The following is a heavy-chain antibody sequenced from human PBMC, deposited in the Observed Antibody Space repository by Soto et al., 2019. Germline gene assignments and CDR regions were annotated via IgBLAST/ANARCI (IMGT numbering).Heavy chain of an antibody. CDR3: ARVPISGDYDILTGEIDF. Sequence: QVQLVQSGAEVKKPGASVKVSCKASGYNFFSYGIGWMRQAPGQGLEWMGWISDYKGKTYYAQKFQGRVTMTTDRSASTAYMDLRSLKSDDTAVYYCARVPISGDYDILTGEIDFWGQGTRVTVSS. J-gene: IGHJ4*02. D-gene: IGHD3-9*01. V-gene: IGHV1-18*01. CDR2: ISDYKGKT. CDR1: GYNFFSYG.